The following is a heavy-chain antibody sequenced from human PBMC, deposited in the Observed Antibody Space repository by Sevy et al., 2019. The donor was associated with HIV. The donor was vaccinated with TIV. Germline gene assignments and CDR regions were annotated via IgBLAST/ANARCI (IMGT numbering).Heavy chain of an antibody. J-gene: IGHJ4*02. CDR3: AREGCTKPHDY. Sequence: GSLRLSCEASGFTFSKYSMSWVRQAPGKGLEWVSTFSFGCGRINYADSVKGRFTIPRDDSKNTLYLQMNSLRAEDTAVYYCAREGCTKPHDYWGQGTLVTVSS. CDR2: FSFGCGRI. V-gene: IGHV3-23*01. CDR1: GFTFSKYS. D-gene: IGHD2-8*01.